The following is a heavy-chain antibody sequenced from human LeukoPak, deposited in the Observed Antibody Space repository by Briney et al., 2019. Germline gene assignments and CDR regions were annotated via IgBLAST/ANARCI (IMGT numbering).Heavy chain of an antibody. CDR2: ISSSSSYI. V-gene: IGHV3-21*01. CDR1: GFKFSSYS. J-gene: IGHJ4*02. Sequence: GGSLRLSCAASGFKFSSYSMKWVRQAPGKGLEWVSFISSSSSYIYYADSLKGRFTISRDNAKNSLYLQMNSLRAEDAAVYYCARGTMFPYYFDYWGQGTLVTVSS. D-gene: IGHD3-10*02. CDR3: ARGTMFPYYFDY.